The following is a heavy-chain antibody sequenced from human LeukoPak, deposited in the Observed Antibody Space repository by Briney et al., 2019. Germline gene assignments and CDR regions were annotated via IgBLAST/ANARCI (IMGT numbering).Heavy chain of an antibody. V-gene: IGHV4-59*08. CDR2: IFHSGST. CDR3: ARGQSGSYYDAFDI. Sequence: PSETLSLTCTVSGGSISSYYWTWIRQPPGKGLEWIGSIFHSGSTYYNPSLKSRVTISVDTSKNQFSLRLSFVTAADTAVYYCARGQSGSYYDAFDIWGQGTMVTVSS. J-gene: IGHJ3*02. CDR1: GGSISSYY. D-gene: IGHD1-26*01.